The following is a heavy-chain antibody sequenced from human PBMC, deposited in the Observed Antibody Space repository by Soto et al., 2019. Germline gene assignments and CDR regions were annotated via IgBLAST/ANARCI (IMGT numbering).Heavy chain of an antibody. CDR3: ARGLDAEVVTARWFDP. CDR1: GYTFTGYY. Sequence: ASVKVSCKASGYTFTGYYMHWVRQAPGQGLEWMGWINPNSGGTNYAQKFQGWVTMTRDTSISTAYMELSRLRSDDTAVYYCARGLDAEVVTARWFDPWGQGTLVTVSS. D-gene: IGHD2-21*02. CDR2: INPNSGGT. J-gene: IGHJ5*02. V-gene: IGHV1-2*04.